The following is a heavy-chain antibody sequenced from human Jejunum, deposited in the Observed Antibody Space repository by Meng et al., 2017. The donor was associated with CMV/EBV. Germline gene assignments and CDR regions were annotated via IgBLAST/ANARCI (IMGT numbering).Heavy chain of an antibody. CDR2: VYMSGST. CDR1: GGSISGYY. CDR3: ARDRMAAPGTFEY. V-gene: IGHV4-4*07. J-gene: IGHJ4*02. D-gene: IGHD6-13*01. Sequence: QVYLQESGPGLVKPSDTLSLTCTVSGGSISGYYGNWIRQPAGKGLEWIGRVYMSGSTNYNPSLRSRVAMSVDTSKTQFSLRLTSVTAADTAVYYCARDRMAAPGTFEYWGQGTLVTVSS.